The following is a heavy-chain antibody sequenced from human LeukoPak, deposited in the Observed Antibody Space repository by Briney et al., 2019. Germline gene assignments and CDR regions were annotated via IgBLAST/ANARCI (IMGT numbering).Heavy chain of an antibody. D-gene: IGHD3-3*01. CDR2: IYYSGST. Sequence: SETLSLTCTVSGGSISSSSYYWGWIRQPPGKGLEWIGSIYYSGSTYYNPSLKSRVTISVDTSKNQFSLKLSSVTAADTAVYYCARAYYDFWSGYYYGWFDPWGQGTLVTVSS. V-gene: IGHV4-39*07. CDR1: GGSISSSSYY. J-gene: IGHJ5*02. CDR3: ARAYYDFWSGYYYGWFDP.